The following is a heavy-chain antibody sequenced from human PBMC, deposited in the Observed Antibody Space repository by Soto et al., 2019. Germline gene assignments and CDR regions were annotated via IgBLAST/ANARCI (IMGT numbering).Heavy chain of an antibody. CDR2: ISSSSSYI. D-gene: IGHD3-10*01. CDR1: GFTFSSYS. CDR3: ARVDYYGSGSYSLYGMDV. V-gene: IGHV3-21*01. Sequence: PGGSLRLSCAASGFTFSSYSMNWVRQAPGKGLEWVSSISSSSSYIYYADSVKGRFTISRDNAKNSLYLQMNSLRAEDTAVYYCARVDYYGSGSYSLYGMDVWGQGTTVTVS. J-gene: IGHJ6*02.